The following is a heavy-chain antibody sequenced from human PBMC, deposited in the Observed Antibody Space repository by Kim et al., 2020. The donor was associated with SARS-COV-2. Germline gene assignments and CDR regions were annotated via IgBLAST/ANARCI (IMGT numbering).Heavy chain of an antibody. Sequence: SETLSLTCTVSGGSISNYYWSWIRQSPGKGLEWIGYIYYSGSTNYNPSLKSRVTISVDTSKNQFSLKLRSVTAADTALYFCARLRGIVGTTDYFDYWGQGTLVSVSS. D-gene: IGHD1-26*01. CDR3: ARLRGIVGTTDYFDY. CDR2: IYYSGST. V-gene: IGHV4-59*08. J-gene: IGHJ4*02. CDR1: GGSISNYY.